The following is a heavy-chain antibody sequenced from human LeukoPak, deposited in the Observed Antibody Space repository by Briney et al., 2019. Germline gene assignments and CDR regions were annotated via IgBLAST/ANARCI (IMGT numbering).Heavy chain of an antibody. CDR3: ARLRGYSYGPDDY. CDR2: IYYSGST. CDR1: GGSISSSSYY. D-gene: IGHD5-18*01. J-gene: IGHJ4*02. Sequence: MSSETLSHTCTVSGGSISSSSYYWGWIRQPPGKGLEWIGSIYYSGSTYYNPSLKSRVTISVDTSKNQFSLKLSSVTAADTAVYYCARLRGYSYGPDDYWGQGTLVTVSS. V-gene: IGHV4-39*01.